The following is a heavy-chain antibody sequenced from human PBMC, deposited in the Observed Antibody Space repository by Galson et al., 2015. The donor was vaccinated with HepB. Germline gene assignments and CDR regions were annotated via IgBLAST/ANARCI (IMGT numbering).Heavy chain of an antibody. J-gene: IGHJ4*02. CDR3: ARSRLIVPHLSLRTNFDY. CDR1: GFTFSSYA. CDR2: ISGSGGST. Sequence: SLRLSCAASGFTFSSYAMSWVRQAPGKGLEWVSAISGSGGSTYYADSVKGRFTISRDNSKNTLYLQMNSLRAEDTAVYYCARSRLIVPHLSLRTNFDYWGQGTLVTVSS. D-gene: IGHD2-8*01. V-gene: IGHV3-23*01.